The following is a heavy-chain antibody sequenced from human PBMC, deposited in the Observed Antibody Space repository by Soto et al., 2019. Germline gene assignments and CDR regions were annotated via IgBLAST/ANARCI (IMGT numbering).Heavy chain of an antibody. CDR2: ISYDGSNK. J-gene: IGHJ4*02. CDR1: GFTFSSYG. CDR3: AKVPHIAAAGPPLWALGY. V-gene: IGHV3-30*18. Sequence: GVSLRLSCAASGFTFSSYGMHWVRQAPGKGLEWVAVISYDGSNKYYADSVKGRFTISRDNSKNTRYLQMNSLRAEDTAVYYCAKVPHIAAAGPPLWALGYWGQGTLVTVSS. D-gene: IGHD6-13*01.